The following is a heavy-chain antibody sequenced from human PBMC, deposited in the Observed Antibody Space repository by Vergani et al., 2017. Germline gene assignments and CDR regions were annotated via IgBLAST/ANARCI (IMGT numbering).Heavy chain of an antibody. Sequence: EVQLVESGGGLVQPGRSLRLSCAASGFTFDDYAMHWVRQAPGKGLEWVSGISWNSGSIGYADSVKGRFTISRDNSKNTLYLQMNSLRAEDTAVYYCAKGNNPYYYYYMDVWGKGTTVTVSS. D-gene: IGHD1/OR15-1a*01. CDR3: AKGNNPYYYYYMDV. CDR2: ISWNSGSI. J-gene: IGHJ6*03. V-gene: IGHV3-9*01. CDR1: GFTFDDYA.